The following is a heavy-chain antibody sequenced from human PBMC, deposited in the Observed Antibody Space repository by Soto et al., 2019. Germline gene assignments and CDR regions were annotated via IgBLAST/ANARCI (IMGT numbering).Heavy chain of an antibody. CDR2: INAGNGNT. D-gene: IGHD2-2*01. CDR3: ASSKGCSSTSCYASYYYYYGMDV. CDR1: GYTFTSYA. V-gene: IGHV1-3*01. Sequence: ASVKVSCKASGYTFTSYAMHWVRQAPGQRLEWMGWINAGNGNTKYSQKFQGRVTTTRDTSASTAYMELSSLRSEDTAVYYCASSKGCSSTSCYASYYYYYGMDVWGQGTTVTVSS. J-gene: IGHJ6*02.